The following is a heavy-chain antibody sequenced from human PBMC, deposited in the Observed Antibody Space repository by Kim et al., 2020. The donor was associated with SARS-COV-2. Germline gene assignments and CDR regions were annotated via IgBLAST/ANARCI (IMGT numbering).Heavy chain of an antibody. CDR3: AKARSALYVWGGYSDMD. D-gene: IGHD3-16*01. CDR2: IWYDGSSK. J-gene: IGHJ6*01. Sequence: GGSLRLSCAASGFTFSSYGMRWVRQAPGKGLEWVAVIWYDGSSKYYADSVTGRFRISSDNSKNTLYLQMNSLRPEDTAVDYCAKARSALYVWGGYSDMD. V-gene: IGHV3-33*06. CDR1: GFTFSSYG.